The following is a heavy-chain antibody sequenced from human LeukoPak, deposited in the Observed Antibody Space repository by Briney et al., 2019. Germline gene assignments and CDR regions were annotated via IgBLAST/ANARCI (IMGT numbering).Heavy chain of an antibody. J-gene: IGHJ4*02. CDR2: ISYDGSNK. CDR1: GFTFSSYG. Sequence: PGGSLRLSCAASGFTFSSYGMHWVRQAPGKGLEGVAVISYDGSNKYYADSVKGRFTISRDNSKNTLYLQMNSLRAEDTAVYYCAKDSTAMVNREYFDYWGQGTLVTVSS. V-gene: IGHV3-30*18. CDR3: AKDSTAMVNREYFDY. D-gene: IGHD5-18*01.